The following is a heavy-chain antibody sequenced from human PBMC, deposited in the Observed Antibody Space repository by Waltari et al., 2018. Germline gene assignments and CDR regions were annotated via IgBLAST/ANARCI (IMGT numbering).Heavy chain of an antibody. Sequence: AWIRQPPGKGLEWTATISYTGPTYNNPSLKSRVTISGDTAKNQFSLKLNSVTAADTAVYYCATYVGASIGTAAFDVWGQGTMVTVSS. J-gene: IGHJ3*01. CDR2: ISYTGPT. D-gene: IGHD3-16*01. CDR3: ATYVGASIGTAAFDV. V-gene: IGHV4-39*01.